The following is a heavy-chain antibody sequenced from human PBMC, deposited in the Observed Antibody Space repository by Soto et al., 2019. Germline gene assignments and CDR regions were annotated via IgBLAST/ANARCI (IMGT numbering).Heavy chain of an antibody. CDR2: IKSKTDGGTT. J-gene: IGHJ3*02. Sequence: PGGSLRLSCAASGFTLSNAWMSWVRQAPGKGLEWVGRIKSKTDGGTTDYAAPVKGRFTISRDDSKNTLYLQMNSLKTEDTAVYYRTTDRRSDDAFDIWGQGTMVTVSS. CDR3: TTDRRSDDAFDI. V-gene: IGHV3-15*01. CDR1: GFTLSNAW.